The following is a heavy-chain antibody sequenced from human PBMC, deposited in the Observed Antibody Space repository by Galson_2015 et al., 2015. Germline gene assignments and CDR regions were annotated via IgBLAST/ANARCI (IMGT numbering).Heavy chain of an antibody. CDR3: ARDGKGDAFDV. CDR2: TYYRSKWYT. CDR1: GDSVSTNSAA. V-gene: IGHV6-1*01. J-gene: IGHJ3*01. Sequence: ISGDSVSTNSAAWVWIRQSPSRGLEWLGRTYYRSKWYTEYASSVKSRITISADTSTNQISLQLNSVTPEDTAVYYCARDGKGDAFDVWGQGTMVTVSS.